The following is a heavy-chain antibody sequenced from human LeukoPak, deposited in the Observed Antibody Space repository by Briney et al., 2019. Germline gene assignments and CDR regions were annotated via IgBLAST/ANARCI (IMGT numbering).Heavy chain of an antibody. CDR1: GGSISSSSYY. CDR3: ARRYDFWSGYHDAFDI. J-gene: IGHJ3*02. D-gene: IGHD3-3*01. Sequence: SETLSLTCTVSGGSISSSSYYWGWIRQPPGKGLEWIGSIYYSGSTYYNPSLKSRVTILVDTSKNQFSLKLSSVTAADTAVYYCARRYDFWSGYHDAFDIWGQGTMVTVSS. V-gene: IGHV4-39*01. CDR2: IYYSGST.